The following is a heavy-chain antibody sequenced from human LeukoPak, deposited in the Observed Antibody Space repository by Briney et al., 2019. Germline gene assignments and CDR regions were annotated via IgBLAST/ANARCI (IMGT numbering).Heavy chain of an antibody. J-gene: IGHJ4*02. CDR1: GGSVSSGGFY. V-gene: IGHV4-61*08. Sequence: PSETLSLTCTVSGGSVSSGGFYWTWIRQPPGKGLEWIEYIYYSGSTNYIPSLRSRLTISVDTSKNQFSLKLSSVTAADTAVYYCAREDITGTASYFDYWGREPWSPSPQ. CDR2: IYYSGST. D-gene: IGHD1-7*01. CDR3: AREDITGTASYFDY.